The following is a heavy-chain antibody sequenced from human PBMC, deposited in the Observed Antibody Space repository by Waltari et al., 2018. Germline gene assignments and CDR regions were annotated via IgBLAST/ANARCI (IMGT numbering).Heavy chain of an antibody. Sequence: QVQLVQSGAEVKKPGSSVKVSCKASGGTFSSYAISWVRQAPGQGLEWMGGIIPIFGTATYAQKFQGRVTITADESTSTAYMELSSLRSEDTAVYYCARLVVGDGYKALDYWGQGTLVTVSS. J-gene: IGHJ4*02. CDR1: GGTFSSYA. CDR2: IIPIFGTA. CDR3: ARLVVGDGYKALDY. V-gene: IGHV1-69*12. D-gene: IGHD5-12*01.